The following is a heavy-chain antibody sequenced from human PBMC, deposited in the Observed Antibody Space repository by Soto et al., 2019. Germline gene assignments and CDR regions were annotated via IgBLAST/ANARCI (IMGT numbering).Heavy chain of an antibody. V-gene: IGHV2-5*02. J-gene: IGHJ6*02. CDR3: IQSRCGGDCLQSYASYYYYGMDV. D-gene: IGHD2-21*02. CDR1: AFSLSTGGVG. Sequence: QITLKESGTTLVKPTQTLTLTCTFSAFSLSTGGVGVGWIRQPPGKALEWLALIYWDDDKRYSTSLRSRLTITKDTYKNQVVLTMTNMDPVDTATYYCIQSRCGGDCLQSYASYYYYGMDVWGQGTTVTVSS. CDR2: IYWDDDK.